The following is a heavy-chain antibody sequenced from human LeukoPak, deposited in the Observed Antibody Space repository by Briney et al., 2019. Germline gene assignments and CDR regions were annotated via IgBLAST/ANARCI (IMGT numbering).Heavy chain of an antibody. CDR1: GFTVSSDS. D-gene: IGHD5-18*01. V-gene: IGHV3-53*01. CDR2: IYSGGST. J-gene: IGHJ4*02. CDR3: ARGGYTYGPGL. Sequence: GGSLRLSCTVSGFTVSSDSMSWVRQAPGKGLEWVSFIYSGGSTHYSDSVKGRFTISRDNSKSTMTLQMNSLRAEDTAIYYCARGGYTYGPGLWGQGTLVSVSS.